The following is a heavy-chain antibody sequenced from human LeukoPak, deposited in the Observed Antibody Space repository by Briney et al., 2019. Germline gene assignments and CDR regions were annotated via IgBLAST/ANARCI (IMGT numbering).Heavy chain of an antibody. V-gene: IGHV4-59*01. Sequence: SETLSLTCAVYGGSFSGYYWSWIRQPPGKGLEWIGYIYYSGSTNYNPSLKSRVTISVDTSKNQFSLKLSSVTAADTAVYYCARGGGYGSPPDYWGQGTLVTVSS. D-gene: IGHD4-17*01. CDR2: IYYSGST. J-gene: IGHJ4*02. CDR1: GGSFSGYY. CDR3: ARGGGYGSPPDY.